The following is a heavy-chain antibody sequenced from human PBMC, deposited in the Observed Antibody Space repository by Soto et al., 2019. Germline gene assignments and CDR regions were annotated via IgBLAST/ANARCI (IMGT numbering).Heavy chain of an antibody. D-gene: IGHD3-22*01. CDR3: VRDTHYSHSSGPAPFEY. V-gene: IGHV1-18*01. CDR2: ISGYNGNT. J-gene: IGHJ4*02. CDR1: GYSFTTYG. Sequence: QIQLVQSGTEVKRSGASVKVSCKTSGYSFTTYGLSWVRQAPGRGLEWVGWISGYNGNTNYAQKFHGTVILTTDTPTTTGYMEIKSLSSDDTAVYYCVRDTHYSHSSGPAPFEYWGQGTQVTVSS.